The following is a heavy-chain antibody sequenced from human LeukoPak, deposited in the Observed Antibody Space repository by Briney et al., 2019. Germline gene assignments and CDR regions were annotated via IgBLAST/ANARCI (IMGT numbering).Heavy chain of an antibody. CDR1: RFTFNNYA. Sequence: GGSLRLSCAASRFTFNNYAMSWVRQAPGKGLEWVSGLSGSGGNTFYADSVKGRFTISRDNSKSTLYLQMNSLRAEDTAVYFCAKLVYFGSGSSFWAQGTLVTVS. J-gene: IGHJ4*02. V-gene: IGHV3-23*01. CDR3: AKLVYFGSGSSF. D-gene: IGHD3-10*01. CDR2: LSGSGGNT.